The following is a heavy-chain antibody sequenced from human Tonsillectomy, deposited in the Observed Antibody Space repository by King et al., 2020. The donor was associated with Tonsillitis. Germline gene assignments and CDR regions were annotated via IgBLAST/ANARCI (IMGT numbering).Heavy chain of an antibody. D-gene: IGHD6-19*01. CDR2: IWYDGSNK. J-gene: IGHJ4*02. Sequence: QLVQSGGGVVQPGRSLRLSCAASGFTFSSYGMHWVRQAPGKGLEWVAVIWYDGSNKYYADSVKGRFTISRDNSKNTLYLQMNSLRAEDTAVYYCARDFEDSVAGSVFDYWGQGTLVTVSS. CDR3: ARDFEDSVAGSVFDY. V-gene: IGHV3-33*01. CDR1: GFTFSSYG.